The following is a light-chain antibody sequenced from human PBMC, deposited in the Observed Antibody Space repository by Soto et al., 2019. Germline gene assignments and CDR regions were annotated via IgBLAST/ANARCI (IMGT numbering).Light chain of an antibody. Sequence: DIQMTQSPSSLSASVGDRVTITCRAGQYIGRYLNWYQQKPGKAPKLLIYAASSLHSGVPSRFSGSGPGTDFTLTISSLHPDDFATYYCQQYNSYSPTFGQGTKVDIK. CDR2: AAS. V-gene: IGKV1-5*01. CDR3: QQYNSYSPT. J-gene: IGKJ1*01. CDR1: QYIGRY.